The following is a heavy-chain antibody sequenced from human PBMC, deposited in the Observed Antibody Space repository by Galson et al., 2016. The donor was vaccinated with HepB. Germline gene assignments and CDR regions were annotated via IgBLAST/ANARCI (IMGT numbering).Heavy chain of an antibody. D-gene: IGHD3-16*01. V-gene: IGHV4-39*01. CDR1: GDSISSSSYF. CDR3: ARHRSNFGGVNALTVFDN. CDR2: MYHSGTT. J-gene: IGHJ4*02. Sequence: SETLSLTCTVSGDSISSSSYFWGWIRQPPGKGLEWIGSMYHSGTTFHNPSLKSRVATSVDTSKNQLSLNLSSVTAADTALYFCARHRSNFGGVNALTVFDNWGPGTLVTVSS.